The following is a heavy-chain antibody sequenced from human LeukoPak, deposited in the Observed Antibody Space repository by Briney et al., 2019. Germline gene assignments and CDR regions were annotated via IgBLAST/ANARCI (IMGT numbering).Heavy chain of an antibody. Sequence: WASVKVSCKASGGTFSSYAISWVRQAPGQGLEWMGRIIPILGIANYAQKFQGRVTITADKSTSTAYMGLSSLRSEDTAVYYCARRYYGSGSYYNVWFDPWGQGTLVTVSS. CDR1: GGTFSSYA. CDR2: IIPILGIA. D-gene: IGHD3-10*01. V-gene: IGHV1-69*04. J-gene: IGHJ5*02. CDR3: ARRYYGSGSYYNVWFDP.